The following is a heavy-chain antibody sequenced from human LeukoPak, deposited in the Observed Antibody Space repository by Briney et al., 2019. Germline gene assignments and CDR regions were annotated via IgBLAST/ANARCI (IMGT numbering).Heavy chain of an antibody. CDR2: IYYSGST. CDR3: AKDVSSDWPSAGFDY. Sequence: SETLSLTCTVSGGSISSSSYYWGWIRQPPGKGLECIGYIYYSGSTYYNPSLKSRVTISVDTSKNQFSLKLSSVTAADTAVYYCAKDVSSDWPSAGFDYWGQGTLVTVSS. CDR1: GGSISSSSYY. V-gene: IGHV4-31*03. D-gene: IGHD6-19*01. J-gene: IGHJ4*02.